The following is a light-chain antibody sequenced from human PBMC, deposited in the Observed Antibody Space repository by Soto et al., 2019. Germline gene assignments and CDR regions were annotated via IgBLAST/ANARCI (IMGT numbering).Light chain of an antibody. CDR2: DVN. CDR1: SSDVGYYNY. Sequence: QSALTQPRSVSGSPGQSVTISCTGTSSDVGYYNYVSWYQQHPGKAPKLMIYDVNKRPSGVPDRFSGSKSVNTASLTISGLQAEDEADYCCCSYAGSYTEVFGGGTQLTVL. J-gene: IGLJ2*01. V-gene: IGLV2-11*01. CDR3: CSYAGSYTEV.